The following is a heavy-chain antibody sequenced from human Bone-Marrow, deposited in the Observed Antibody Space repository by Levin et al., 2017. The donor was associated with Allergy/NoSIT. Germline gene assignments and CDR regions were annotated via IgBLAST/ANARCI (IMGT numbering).Heavy chain of an antibody. CDR3: AIITHYYDSSGPHSFDV. J-gene: IGHJ3*01. CDR1: GYIFTDYY. V-gene: IGHV1-2*02. CDR2: VNPKTGGT. D-gene: IGHD3-22*01. Sequence: GESLKISCEASGYIFTDYYIHWVRQAPGQGLEWMGWVNPKTGGTHYIQKFEGRVTMPRDASLSTAYMELSRLTSDDTAVYFCAIITHYYDSSGPHSFDVWGQGTMVTVTS.